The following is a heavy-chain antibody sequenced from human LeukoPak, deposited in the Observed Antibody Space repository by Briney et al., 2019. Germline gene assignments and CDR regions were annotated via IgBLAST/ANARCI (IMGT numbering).Heavy chain of an antibody. CDR3: ARERGAITGFDP. Sequence: SETLSLTCAVYGGSFSGYYWSWIRQPPGKGLEWIGSIYYSGSTYYNPSLKSRVTISVDTSKNQFSLKLSSVTAADTAVYYCARERGAITGFDPWGQGTLVTVSS. J-gene: IGHJ5*02. CDR1: GGSFSGYY. V-gene: IGHV4-34*01. D-gene: IGHD1-26*01. CDR2: IYYSGST.